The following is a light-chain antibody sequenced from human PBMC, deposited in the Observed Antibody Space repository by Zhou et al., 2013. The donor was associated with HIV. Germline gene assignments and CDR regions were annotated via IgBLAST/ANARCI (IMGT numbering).Light chain of an antibody. V-gene: IGKV3-15*01. CDR2: DAS. CDR1: QSIAGN. J-gene: IGKJ4*01. Sequence: EIVMTQSPATLSVSPGERATLSCRASQSIAGNLAWYQQKVGQTPRLLIYDASTRATGIPARFSGSGFGTEFTLTISSMQSEDFAVYYCQQRSNWPLTFGGGTKVEIK. CDR3: QQRSNWPLT.